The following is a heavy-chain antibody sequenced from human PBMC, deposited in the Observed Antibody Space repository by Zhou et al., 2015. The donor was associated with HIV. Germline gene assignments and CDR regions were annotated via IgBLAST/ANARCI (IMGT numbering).Heavy chain of an antibody. CDR2: IAPIFKTV. J-gene: IGHJ3*01. Sequence: QVQLVQSGAEVRKPGSSVKVSCKASEGTFGSYVITWVRQAPGQGLEWMGGIAPIFKTVNFAQKFHDRVTFTADGSTGTAYMELRNLRSDDTAVYFCARSSVNHDDAFDLWGQGTNLIVSS. V-gene: IGHV1-69*01. CDR1: EGTFGSYV. D-gene: IGHD1-14*01. CDR3: ARSSVNHDDAFDL.